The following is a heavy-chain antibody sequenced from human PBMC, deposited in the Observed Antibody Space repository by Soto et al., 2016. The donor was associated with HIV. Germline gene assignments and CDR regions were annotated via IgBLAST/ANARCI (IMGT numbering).Heavy chain of an antibody. D-gene: IGHD1-26*01. CDR1: GGSISTYY. CDR2: VHDSETN. V-gene: IGHV4-59*01. J-gene: IGHJ3*02. Sequence: QVRLQESGPGLVKPSETLSLTCTVSGGSISTYYWSWIRQSPGKGLEWIGYVHDSETNNYNPSLKSRVTISLDTSRNQFSLKLTSVTAADTAVYYCVRDLTRRSGSYFRSPTVMSFDIWGQGTRVTVSS. CDR3: VRDLTRRSGSYFRSPTVMSFDI.